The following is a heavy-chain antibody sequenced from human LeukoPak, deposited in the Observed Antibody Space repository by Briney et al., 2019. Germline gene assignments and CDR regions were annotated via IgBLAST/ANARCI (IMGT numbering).Heavy chain of an antibody. V-gene: IGHV3-23*01. CDR3: AKYPTQWLVHRGDY. CDR2: ISGSGGST. D-gene: IGHD6-19*01. Sequence: GGTLRLSCAASGFTFSSYGMSWVRQAPGTGLEWVSAISGSGGSTYYADSVKGRFTISRDNSKNTLYLQMNSLRAEDTAVYYCAKYPTQWLVHRGDYWGQGTLVTVSS. CDR1: GFTFSSYG. J-gene: IGHJ4*02.